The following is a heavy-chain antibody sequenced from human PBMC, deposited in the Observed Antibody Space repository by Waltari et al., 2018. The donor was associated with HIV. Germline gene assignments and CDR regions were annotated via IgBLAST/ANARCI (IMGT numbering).Heavy chain of an antibody. J-gene: IGHJ4*02. CDR2: IYYTGTT. CDR3: TRGLSPRHYFDS. CDR1: NGSISTGGYY. V-gene: IGHV4-31*03. Sequence: QVQLQESGPGLVRPSQTLSLTCPVSNGSISTGGYYWSWVRQHPGKGLEWIGYIYYTGTTYYNPSLKSRVSMSVDTSNDEFSLKLTSVTAADTATYYCTRGLSPRHYFDSWGQGTLVAVSS.